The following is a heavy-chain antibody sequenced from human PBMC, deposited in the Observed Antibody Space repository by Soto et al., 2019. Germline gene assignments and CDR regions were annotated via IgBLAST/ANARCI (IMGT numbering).Heavy chain of an antibody. J-gene: IGHJ4*02. V-gene: IGHV4-39*07. CDR1: GGSISSSTYY. CDR2: FFIGGNT. CDR3: ARVDDYGDFDY. D-gene: IGHD4-17*01. Sequence: SETLSLTCTVSGGSISSSTYYWGWMRQPPGKGLEWIASFFIGGNTYYNPSLKSRVTISVDTSKNQFSLKLSSVTAADTAVYYCARVDDYGDFDYWGQGTLVTVSS.